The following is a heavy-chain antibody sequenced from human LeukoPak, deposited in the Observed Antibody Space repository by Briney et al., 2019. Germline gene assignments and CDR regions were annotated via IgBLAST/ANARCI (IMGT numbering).Heavy chain of an antibody. CDR2: TKPDGSET. D-gene: IGHD6-13*01. CDR1: GFTFSNYW. V-gene: IGHV3-7*01. CDR3: ARYSSSSSVVA. J-gene: IGHJ5*02. Sequence: PGGSLRLSCAASGFTFSNYWMSWVRQAPGKGLEWLANTKPDGSETHYVDSVKGRFTVSRDNAKNSLYLQVDSLRADDTAAYYCARYSSSSSVVALGQGALVTVSS.